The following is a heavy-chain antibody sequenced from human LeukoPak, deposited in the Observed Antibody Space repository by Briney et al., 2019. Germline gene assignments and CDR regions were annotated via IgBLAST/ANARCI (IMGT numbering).Heavy chain of an antibody. CDR3: ARTTEGYCRGRSCYSYYYYMDV. CDR1: GGSISSSSYY. D-gene: IGHD2-15*01. V-gene: IGHV4-61*01. J-gene: IGHJ6*03. CDR2: IHYSGST. Sequence: SETLSLTCTVSGGSISSSSYYWSWIRQPPGKGLEWIGYIHYSGSTHYNPSLKSRVTISVDTSKNQFSLKLSSVTAADTAVYYCARTTEGYCRGRSCYSYYYYMDVWGKGTTVTVSS.